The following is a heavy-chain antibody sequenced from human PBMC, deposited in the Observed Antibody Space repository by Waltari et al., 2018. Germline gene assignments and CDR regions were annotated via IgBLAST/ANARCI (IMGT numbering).Heavy chain of an antibody. V-gene: IGHV1-3*01. J-gene: IGHJ3*02. CDR2: SKAVKGNT. D-gene: IGHD3-16*01. CDR3: ARVEGAAGLDI. CDR1: GYTFTSYA. Sequence: QVQLVQSGAEVKKPGASVKVSCKASGYTFTSYAMHWVRQAPGQRLEWMGWSKAVKGNTKYSQKFQGRVTITRDTSASTAYMELSSLRSEDTAVYYCARVEGAAGLDIWGQGTMVTVSS.